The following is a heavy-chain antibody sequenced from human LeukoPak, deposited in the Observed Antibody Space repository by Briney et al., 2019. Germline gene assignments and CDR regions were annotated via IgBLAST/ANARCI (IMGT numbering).Heavy chain of an antibody. J-gene: IGHJ4*02. V-gene: IGHV3-48*03. CDR3: AREGRYFLL. CDR1: GFTFSSCE. Sequence: PGGSLRLSCAASGFTFSSCEMNWVRQAPGKGLEWVSYISSSGSTIYYADSVKGRFTISRDNAKNSLYLQMNSLRAEDTAVYYCAREGRYFLLWGQGTLVTVSS. D-gene: IGHD3-9*01. CDR2: ISSSGSTI.